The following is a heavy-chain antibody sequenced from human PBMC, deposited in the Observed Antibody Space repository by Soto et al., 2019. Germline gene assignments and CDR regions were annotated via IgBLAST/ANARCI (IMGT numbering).Heavy chain of an antibody. J-gene: IGHJ4*02. V-gene: IGHV4-59*08. D-gene: IGHD6-19*01. CDR1: GGSISSYY. CDR2: IYYSGST. CDR3: ARQVGWRREADY. Sequence: SETLSLTCTVSGGSISSYYWSWIRQPPGKGLEWIGYIYYSGSTNYNPSLKSRVTISVDTSKNQFSLKLSSVTAADTAVYYCARQVGWRREADYWGQGTVVPVSS.